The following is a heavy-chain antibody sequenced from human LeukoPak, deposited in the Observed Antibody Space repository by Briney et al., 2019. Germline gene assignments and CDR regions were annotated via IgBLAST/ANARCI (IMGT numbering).Heavy chain of an antibody. CDR1: GFTFSSYE. D-gene: IGHD5-12*01. J-gene: IGHJ4*02. V-gene: IGHV3-48*03. CDR2: ISSSGSTI. Sequence: GGALRPSLAASGFTFSSYEMNWVRQAPGKGPEWVSYISSSGSTIYYADSVKGRFTISRDNAKNSLYLQMNSLRAEDTAVYYCARELRGVHDSWGQGTLVTVSS. CDR3: ARELRGVHDS.